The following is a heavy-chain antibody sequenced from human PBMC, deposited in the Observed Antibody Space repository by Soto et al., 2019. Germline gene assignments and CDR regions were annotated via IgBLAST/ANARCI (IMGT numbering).Heavy chain of an antibody. J-gene: IGHJ4*02. CDR2: IYYSGST. CDR1: GGSISSYY. Sequence: SETLSLTCTVSGGSISSYYWSWIRQPPGKGLEWIGYIYYSGSTNYNPSLKSRVTISVDTSKNQFSLKLSSVTAADTAVYYCARGTVTSAYYFDYWGQGTLFTVSS. CDR3: ARGTVTSAYYFDY. D-gene: IGHD4-17*01. V-gene: IGHV4-59*01.